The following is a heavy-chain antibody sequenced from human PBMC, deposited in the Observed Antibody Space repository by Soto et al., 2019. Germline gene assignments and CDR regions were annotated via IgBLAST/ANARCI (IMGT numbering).Heavy chain of an antibody. CDR3: AKPPHCSSTSCSIRSFDY. Sequence: GGSLRLSCAASGFTFSIYAMSWVRHAPGKGLEWVSAISGSGGSTYYADSVKGRFTISRDNSKNTLYLQMNSLRAEDTAVYYCAKPPHCSSTSCSIRSFDYWGQGTLVTVSS. CDR1: GFTFSIYA. V-gene: IGHV3-23*01. J-gene: IGHJ4*02. CDR2: ISGSGGST. D-gene: IGHD2-2*01.